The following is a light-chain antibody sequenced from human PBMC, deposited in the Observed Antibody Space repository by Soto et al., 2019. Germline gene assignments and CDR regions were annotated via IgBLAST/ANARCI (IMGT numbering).Light chain of an antibody. CDR2: DAS. J-gene: IGKJ1*01. Sequence: EIVLTQSTGTLALSPGARATLSFRASQSVSSHLAWYKQKPGQAPRLLIYDASHRATGIPARFIGSGSGTDFTLTSSSLEPEDFAVYHCVQRTTWPWTYGQRSKVEMK. CDR3: VQRTTWPWT. V-gene: IGKV3-11*01. CDR1: QSVSSH.